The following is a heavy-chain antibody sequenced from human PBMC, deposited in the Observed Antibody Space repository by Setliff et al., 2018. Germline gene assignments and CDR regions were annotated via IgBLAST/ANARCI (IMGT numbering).Heavy chain of an antibody. Sequence: SETLSLTCAVSGYSISSGYYWGWIRQPPGKGLEWIGSIYHSGSTYYNPSLKSRVMISVDTSKNQFSLKLTSVSAADTAVYYCARSPPYGGHRVFDLWGQGTMVTVSS. CDR3: ARSPPYGGHRVFDL. CDR1: GYSISSGYY. D-gene: IGHD4-17*01. J-gene: IGHJ3*01. CDR2: IYHSGST. V-gene: IGHV4-38-2*01.